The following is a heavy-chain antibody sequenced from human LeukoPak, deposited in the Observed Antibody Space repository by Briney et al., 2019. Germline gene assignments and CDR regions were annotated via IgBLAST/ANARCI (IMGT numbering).Heavy chain of an antibody. D-gene: IGHD3-22*01. CDR2: ISSSSSYI. J-gene: IGHJ4*02. CDR3: ARDLSYYYDSSGYF. V-gene: IGHV3-21*01. Sequence: GGSLRLSCAASGFTFSSYEMNWVRQAPGKGLEWVSSISSSSSYIYYADSVKGRFTISRDNAKNSLYLQMNSLRAEDTAVYYCARDLSYYYDSSGYFWGQGTLVTVSS. CDR1: GFTFSSYE.